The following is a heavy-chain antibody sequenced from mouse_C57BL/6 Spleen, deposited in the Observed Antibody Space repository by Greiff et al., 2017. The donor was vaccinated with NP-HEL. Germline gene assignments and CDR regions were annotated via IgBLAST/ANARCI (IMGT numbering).Heavy chain of an antibody. CDR1: GYAFSSSW. CDR2: INPGDGDT. V-gene: IGHV1-82*01. CDR3: ARFTTVVADY. J-gene: IGHJ2*01. D-gene: IGHD1-1*01. Sequence: QVQLQQSGPELVKPGASVKISCKASGYAFSSSWMNWVKQRPGKGLEWIGRINPGDGDTNYNGKFKGKATLTADKSSSTAYMQLSSLTSEYSAFYFCARFTTVVADYWGQGTTLTVSS.